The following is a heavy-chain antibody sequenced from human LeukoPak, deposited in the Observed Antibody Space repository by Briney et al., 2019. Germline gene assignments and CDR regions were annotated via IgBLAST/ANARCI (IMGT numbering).Heavy chain of an antibody. CDR3: AATDFWSGYYRNDY. Sequence: SETLSLTCAVCGGSFSGYYWSWIRQPPGKGLEWIGEINHSGSTNYNPSLKSRVTISVDTSKNQFSLKLSSVTAADTAVYYCAATDFWSGYYRNDYWGQGTLVTVSS. CDR2: INHSGST. D-gene: IGHD3-3*01. J-gene: IGHJ4*02. V-gene: IGHV4-34*01. CDR1: GGSFSGYY.